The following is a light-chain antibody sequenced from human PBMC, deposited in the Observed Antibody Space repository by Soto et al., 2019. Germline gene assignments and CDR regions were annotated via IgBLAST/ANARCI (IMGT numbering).Light chain of an antibody. J-gene: IGLJ3*02. CDR3: SSSAGIYHYLV. Sequence: QSALTQPPSASGSPGQSVTISSTGPSSAMGGYNSVSWYQQHPGKAPRLMIYEVNKRPSGVPDRFSGSKSGYTASLTVSGLQTEDEAFYYCSSSAGIYHYLVFGGGTKLTVL. CDR2: EVN. CDR1: SSAMGGYNS. V-gene: IGLV2-8*01.